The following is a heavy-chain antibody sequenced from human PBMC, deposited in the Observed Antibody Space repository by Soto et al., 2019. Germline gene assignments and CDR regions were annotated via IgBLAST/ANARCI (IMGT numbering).Heavy chain of an antibody. D-gene: IGHD3-3*01. CDR2: ISYDGSNK. CDR3: AKDPGFN. V-gene: IGHV3-30*18. J-gene: IGHJ4*02. Sequence: QVQLVESGGGVIQPGRSLRLSCAASGFTCSSYGMHWVRQAPGKGLEWVAVISYDGSNKYYADSVKGRFTISRDNSKNTLYLQMNSLRAEDTAVYYCAKDPGFNWGQGTLVSVSS. CDR1: GFTCSSYG.